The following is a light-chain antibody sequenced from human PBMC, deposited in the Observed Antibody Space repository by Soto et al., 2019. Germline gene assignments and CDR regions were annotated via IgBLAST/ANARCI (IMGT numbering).Light chain of an antibody. CDR2: STS. CDR1: QGIRDA. V-gene: IGKV1-17*01. J-gene: IGKJ2*01. CDR3: LQNSDYPFT. Sequence: IRMTQSPSSLSASTGDRVTITCRANQGIRDALGWYQQKPGKVPKRLIYSTSRLQSGVPSRFSGSGSETEFTLTISSLQPEDFATYYCLQNSDYPFTFGQGTRL.